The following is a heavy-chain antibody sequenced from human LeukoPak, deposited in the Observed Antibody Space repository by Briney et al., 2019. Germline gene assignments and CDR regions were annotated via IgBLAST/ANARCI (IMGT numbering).Heavy chain of an antibody. Sequence: PSETLSLTCTVSGGSISSSSYYWGWIRQPPGKGLVWVGSIYYSGSTYYNPSIKSRVTIAVDTYKNQFSLKLSSVTAADTAVYYCARRNQYYDFWSGYFSYFDYWGQGTLVTVSS. CDR3: ARRNQYYDFWSGYFSYFDY. V-gene: IGHV4-39*01. CDR2: IYYSGST. J-gene: IGHJ4*02. D-gene: IGHD3-3*01. CDR1: GGSISSSSYY.